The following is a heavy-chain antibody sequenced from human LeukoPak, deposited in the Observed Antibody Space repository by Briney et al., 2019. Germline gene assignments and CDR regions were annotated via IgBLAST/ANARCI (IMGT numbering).Heavy chain of an antibody. D-gene: IGHD4-17*01. J-gene: IGHJ5*02. Sequence: SETLSLTCAVSGDSISSNYWSWIRQPPGKRLEWIGYIYDSWNTKYNPSLKGRVTISGDTSKNLFSLELTSVTAADTAVYYCATCRDEFADYGFTSWGQGFLVTVSS. V-gene: IGHV4-59*01. CDR2: IYDSWNT. CDR1: GDSISSNY. CDR3: ATCRDEFADYGFTS.